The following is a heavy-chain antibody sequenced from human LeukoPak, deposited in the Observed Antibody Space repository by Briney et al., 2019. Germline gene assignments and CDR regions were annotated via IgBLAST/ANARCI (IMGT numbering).Heavy chain of an antibody. CDR3: ARGLYYYGSGSYYTDY. D-gene: IGHD3-10*01. CDR1: GGSINSYY. CDR2: IYYSGST. V-gene: IGHV4-59*12. J-gene: IGHJ4*02. Sequence: SETLSLTCTVSGGSINSYYWSWIRQPPGKGLEWIGYIYYSGSTNYNPSLKSRVTISVDTSKNQFSLKLSSVTAADTAVYYCARGLYYYGSGSYYTDYWGQGTLVTVSS.